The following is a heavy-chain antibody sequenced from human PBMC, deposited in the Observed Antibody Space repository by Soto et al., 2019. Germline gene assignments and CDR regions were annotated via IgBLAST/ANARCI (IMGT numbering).Heavy chain of an antibody. V-gene: IGHV4-34*01. J-gene: IGHJ6*02. Sequence: SGTXALTWSCYGWSFMNYRLVLARHPPGKSLGLIGDIDHTGNTTYSPSLKGRVTISVDTPKNQFSLNLRSVTAADTGLYYCARATTYYCSENTRRNGKSAMDVWDQGTTVTVSS. CDR3: ARATTYYCSENTRRNGKSAMDV. CDR2: IDHTGNT. CDR1: GWSFMNYR. D-gene: IGHD1-26*01.